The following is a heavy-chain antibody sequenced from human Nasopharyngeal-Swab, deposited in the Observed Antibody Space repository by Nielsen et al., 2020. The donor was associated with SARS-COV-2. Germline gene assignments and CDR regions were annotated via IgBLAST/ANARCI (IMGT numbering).Heavy chain of an antibody. CDR3: ARGFDY. V-gene: IGHV4-59*13. J-gene: IGHJ4*02. CDR1: GEPSSGYY. Sequence: SETLSLTCAIYGEPSSGYYWSWIRQPPGKGLEWIGYIYYSGSTNYNPSLKSRVTISVDTSKNQFSLKLSSVTAADTAVYYCARGFDYWGQGTLVTVSS. CDR2: IYYSGST.